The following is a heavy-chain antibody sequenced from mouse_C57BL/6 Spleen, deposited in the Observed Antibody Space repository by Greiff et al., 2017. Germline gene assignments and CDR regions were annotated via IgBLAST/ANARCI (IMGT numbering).Heavy chain of an antibody. CDR1: GYAFTNYL. CDR2: INPGSGGT. CDR3: ARGMGNPDY. J-gene: IGHJ2*01. D-gene: IGHD2-1*01. V-gene: IGHV1-54*01. Sequence: VKLMESGAELVRPGTSVKVSCKASGYAFTNYLIEWVKQRPGQGLEWIGVINPGSGGTNYNEKFKGKATLTADKSSSTAYMQLSSLTSEDSAVYFCARGMGNPDYWGQGTTLTVSS.